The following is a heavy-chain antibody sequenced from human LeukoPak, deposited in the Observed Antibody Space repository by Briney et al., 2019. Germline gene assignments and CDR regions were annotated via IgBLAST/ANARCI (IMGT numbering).Heavy chain of an antibody. CDR2: ILPAGKES. Sequence: PGGSLRLSCVVSGYSFSTNMMTWVRQTPGKGLEWVATILPAGKESYRVESVKGRFTVSRDNAKNLLFLQTNSLRADDTAVYYCMSAHGYWGQGTLVTVSS. CDR1: GYSFSTNM. J-gene: IGHJ4*02. V-gene: IGHV3-7*01. CDR3: MSAHGY.